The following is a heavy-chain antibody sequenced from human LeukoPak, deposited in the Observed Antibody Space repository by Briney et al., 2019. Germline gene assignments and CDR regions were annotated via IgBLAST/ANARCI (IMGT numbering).Heavy chain of an antibody. CDR2: ISYDGSNK. CDR1: GFTFSSYV. Sequence: GGSLSLSCAASGFTFSSYVMHGVRQAPGKGLEWVAVISYDGSNKYYADSVKGRFTISRDNSKNTLYLQMNSLRAEDTAVYHCAKDRPGIYDYVWGSSSGVLDYWGQGTLVTVSS. J-gene: IGHJ4*02. D-gene: IGHD3-16*01. V-gene: IGHV3-30*18. CDR3: AKDRPGIYDYVWGSSSGVLDY.